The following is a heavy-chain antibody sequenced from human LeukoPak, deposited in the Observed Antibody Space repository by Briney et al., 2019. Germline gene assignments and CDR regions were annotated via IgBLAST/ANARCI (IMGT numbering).Heavy chain of an antibody. V-gene: IGHV3-48*03. J-gene: IGHJ4*02. CDR3: ARELVYCSGGDCYADGFDY. D-gene: IGHD2-15*01. CDR2: ISSGDSTI. CDR1: GFTFSGYE. Sequence: QPGGSLRLSCAASGFTFSGYEMNWVRQAPGKGLEWVSYISSGDSTIYYADSVKGRFTISRDNAKNSLYLQMNSLRAEDTAVYYCARELVYCSGGDCYADGFDYWGQGTLVTVSS.